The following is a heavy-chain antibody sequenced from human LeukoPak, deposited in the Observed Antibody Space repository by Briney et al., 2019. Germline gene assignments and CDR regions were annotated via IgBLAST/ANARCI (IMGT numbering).Heavy chain of an antibody. D-gene: IGHD5-18*01. J-gene: IGHJ6*02. CDR1: GYTFTGYY. V-gene: IGHV1-2*02. Sequence: GASVTVSCKASGYTFTGYYIHWVRQAPGQGREWMGWINPNSGGTNYAQKFQGRVTMTRDTSISTAYMELSRLRSDDTAVYYCARLDIYSYGHYYYGMDVWGQGTTVTVSS. CDR2: INPNSGGT. CDR3: ARLDIYSYGHYYYGMDV.